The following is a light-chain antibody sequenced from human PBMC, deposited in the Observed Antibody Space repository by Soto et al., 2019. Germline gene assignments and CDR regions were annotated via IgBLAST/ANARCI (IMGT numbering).Light chain of an antibody. CDR1: QSISDT. J-gene: IGKJ5*01. CDR2: GAS. Sequence: IVMTQSTATLSVYQGERATLSCRASQSISDTLAWYQQKPGQAPRVVVYGASTRATGIPARFSGSGSGTEFTLTISGLQSEDFAVYYCQTYDSWPLFGQGTRLEI. V-gene: IGKV3-15*01. CDR3: QTYDSWPL.